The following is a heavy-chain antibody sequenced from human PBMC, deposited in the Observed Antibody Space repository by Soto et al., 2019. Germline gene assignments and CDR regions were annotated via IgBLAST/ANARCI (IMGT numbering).Heavy chain of an antibody. CDR3: ARDKDRQQLGGNYYYIMDV. V-gene: IGHV1-69*12. D-gene: IGHD3-3*02. CDR2: IMPVFPTP. Sequence: QVQLVQSGAEVKKPGSSVKVSCKTSGGTFRTSAISWVRQAPGQGLEWMGGIMPVFPTPDYAQKSQGRVTTTADESTGTAYMELSSLRSEDTAVYYCARDKDRQQLGGNYYYIMDVWGQGTTVTVSS. CDR1: GGTFRTSA. J-gene: IGHJ6*01.